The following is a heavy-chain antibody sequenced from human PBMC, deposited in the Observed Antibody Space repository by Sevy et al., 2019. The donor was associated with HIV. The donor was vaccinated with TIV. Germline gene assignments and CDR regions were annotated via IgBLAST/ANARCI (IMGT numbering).Heavy chain of an antibody. Sequence: ASVKVSCKASGGTFSSYAISWVRQAPGQGLEWMGGIIPIFGTANYAQKFQGRVTITADKSTSTAYMELSSLRSEDTAVYYCARGIAAAGRGGYYYYMDVWGKGTTVTVSS. J-gene: IGHJ6*03. CDR3: ARGIAAAGRGGYYYYMDV. D-gene: IGHD6-13*01. V-gene: IGHV1-69*06. CDR1: GGTFSSYA. CDR2: IIPIFGTA.